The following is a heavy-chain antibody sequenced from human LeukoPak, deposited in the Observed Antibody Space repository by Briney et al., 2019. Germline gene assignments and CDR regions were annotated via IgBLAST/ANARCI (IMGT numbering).Heavy chain of an antibody. CDR2: IYPGDSDT. D-gene: IGHD2-21*02. CDR3: ARAAHCGGDCYQFFDY. V-gene: IGHV5-51*01. J-gene: IGHJ4*02. Sequence: GESLKISCKGSGYSFTSYWIGWVRQMPGKGLEWMGIIYPGDSDTRYSPSFQGQVTISADKSVSTAYLQWSSLKASDTAMYYCARAAHCGGDCYQFFDYWGQGTLVTVSS. CDR1: GYSFTSYW.